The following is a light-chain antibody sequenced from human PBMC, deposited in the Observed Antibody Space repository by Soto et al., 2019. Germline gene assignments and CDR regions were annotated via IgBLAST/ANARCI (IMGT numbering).Light chain of an antibody. Sequence: QSVLTQPASVSGSPGQSITISCTGTSSDVGGYNYVSWYQQHPGKAPKLMIYEVSTRPSGVSNRFSDSKSGNTASLTISGLQAEDESDYYCSSYTSTSTPYVFGTGTKLTVL. CDR3: SSYTSTSTPYV. J-gene: IGLJ1*01. V-gene: IGLV2-14*01. CDR2: EVS. CDR1: SSDVGGYNY.